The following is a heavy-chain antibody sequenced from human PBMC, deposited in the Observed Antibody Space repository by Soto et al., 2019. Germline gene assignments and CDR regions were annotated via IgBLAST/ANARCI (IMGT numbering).Heavy chain of an antibody. D-gene: IGHD6-19*01. CDR3: ARGPGSSDWRFSYYYMDV. CDR2: MNPNSGDT. V-gene: IGHV1-8*01. CDR1: FTSYD. Sequence: QVQLVQSGAEVKKPGASVKVSCTFTSYDINWKRQAPGQGLESMAWMNPNSGDTRYAQKLQGRVTMTRNTSSFTAYMELSSLRSEDTAVYYCARGPGSSDWRFSYYYMDVWGQGTTVTVSS. J-gene: IGHJ6*02.